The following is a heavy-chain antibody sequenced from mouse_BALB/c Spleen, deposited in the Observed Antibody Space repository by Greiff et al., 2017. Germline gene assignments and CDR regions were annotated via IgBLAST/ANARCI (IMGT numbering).Heavy chain of an antibody. CDR3: AREWSYDEKDYYAMDY. CDR2: ISDGGSYT. V-gene: IGHV5-4*02. Sequence: EVKLVESGGGLVKPGGSLKLSCAASGFTFSDYYMYWVRQTPEKRLEWVATISDGGSYTYYPDSVKGRFTISRDNAKNNLYLQMSSLKSEDTAMYYCAREWSYDEKDYYAMDYWGQGTSVTVSS. J-gene: IGHJ4*01. D-gene: IGHD2-14*01. CDR1: GFTFSDYY.